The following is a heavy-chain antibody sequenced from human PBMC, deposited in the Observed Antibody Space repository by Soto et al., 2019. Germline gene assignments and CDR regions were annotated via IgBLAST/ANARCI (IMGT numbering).Heavy chain of an antibody. CDR2: IRSKAYGGTT. J-gene: IGHJ6*03. CDR3: TRLWLPKYYDFWSGRHYYYYMDV. V-gene: IGHV3-49*03. D-gene: IGHD3-3*01. CDR1: GFTFGDYA. Sequence: PGGSLRLSCTASGFTFGDYAMSWFRQAPGKRLKRVGFIRSKAYGGTTEYAASVKGRFTISRDDSKSIAYLQMNSLKTEDTAVYYCTRLWLPKYYDFWSGRHYYYYMDVWGKGTTVTVSS.